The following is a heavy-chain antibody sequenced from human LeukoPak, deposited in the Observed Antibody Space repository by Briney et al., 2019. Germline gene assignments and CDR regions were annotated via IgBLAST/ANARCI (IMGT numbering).Heavy chain of an antibody. CDR3: AKAHAIRPFDY. Sequence: GGSLRLSCAASGLTFSNYAMTWVRQAPGKGLEWVSAISDSGDGTYYADSVKGRFTISRDNSKNTLYLQMNGLGAEDTAVYYCAKAHAIRPFDYWGQGTLVTVSS. D-gene: IGHD5-12*01. V-gene: IGHV3-23*01. CDR2: ISDSGDGT. J-gene: IGHJ4*02. CDR1: GLTFSNYA.